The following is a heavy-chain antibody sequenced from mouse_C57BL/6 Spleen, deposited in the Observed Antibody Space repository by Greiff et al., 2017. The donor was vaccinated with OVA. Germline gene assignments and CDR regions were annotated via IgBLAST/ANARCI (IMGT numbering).Heavy chain of an antibody. D-gene: IGHD1-1*01. CDR2: IYPGSGST. CDR1: GYTFTSYW. J-gene: IGHJ2*01. V-gene: IGHV1-55*01. Sequence: QVQLQQPGAELVKPGASVKMSCKASGYTFTSYWITWVKQRPGQGLEWIGDIYPGSGSTNYNEKFKSKATLTVDTSSSTAYMQLRSLTSEDSAVYYGARGGCSTTVVAGGYYFDYWGQGTTLTVSS. CDR3: ARGGCSTTVVAGGYYFDY.